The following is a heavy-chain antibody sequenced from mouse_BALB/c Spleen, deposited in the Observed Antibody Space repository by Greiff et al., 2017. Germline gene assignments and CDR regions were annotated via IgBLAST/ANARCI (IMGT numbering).Heavy chain of an antibody. Sequence: EVHLVESGGGLVKPGGSLKLSCAASGFTFSDYYMYWVRQTPEKRLEWVATISDGGSYTYYPDSVKGRFTISRDNAKNNLYLQMSSLKSEDTAMYYCARVYDYDVGNAMDYWGQGTSVTVSS. CDR2: ISDGGSYT. V-gene: IGHV5-4*02. CDR1: GFTFSDYY. J-gene: IGHJ4*01. CDR3: ARVYDYDVGNAMDY. D-gene: IGHD2-4*01.